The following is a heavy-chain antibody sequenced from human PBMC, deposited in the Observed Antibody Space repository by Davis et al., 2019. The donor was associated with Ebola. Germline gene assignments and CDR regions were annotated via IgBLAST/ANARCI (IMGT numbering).Heavy chain of an antibody. V-gene: IGHV3-23*01. J-gene: IGHJ4*02. Sequence: GGSLRLSCAASGFTFSGYAMSWVRQVPGKGLEWVSGISGRGDATYYRDSVKGRFTVSRDNSRNTLYLQMNSMRAEDTAVYYCAKDRVHGVFPELWGQGTLVTVSS. D-gene: IGHD6-6*01. CDR1: GFTFSGYA. CDR2: ISGRGDAT. CDR3: AKDRVHGVFPEL.